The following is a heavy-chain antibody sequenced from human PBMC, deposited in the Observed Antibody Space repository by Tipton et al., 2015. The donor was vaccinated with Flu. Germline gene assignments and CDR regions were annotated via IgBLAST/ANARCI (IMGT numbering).Heavy chain of an antibody. V-gene: IGHV1-2*04. J-gene: IGHJ6*02. D-gene: IGHD2-2*01. CDR2: INPNSGGT. CDR3: AIDIVVVPAAIEPVELNNYHYGMDV. Sequence: QVQLVQSGAEVKKPGASVKVSCKASGYTFTGYYMHWVRQAPGQGLEWMGWINPNSGGTNYAQKFQGWVTMTRDTSISTAYMELSRLRSDDTAVYYCAIDIVVVPAAIEPVELNNYHYGMDVWGQGTTVTVSS. CDR1: GYTFTGYY.